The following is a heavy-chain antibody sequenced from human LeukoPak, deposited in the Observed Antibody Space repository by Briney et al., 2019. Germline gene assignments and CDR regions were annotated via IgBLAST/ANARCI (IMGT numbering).Heavy chain of an antibody. D-gene: IGHD2-21*01. CDR1: GFSFSGTA. CDR3: TPVVGDVVFTNAY. V-gene: IGHV3-73*01. J-gene: IGHJ4*02. CDR2: IRSKPHNYAT. Sequence: GGSLRLSCAASGFSFSGTAMHWVRQASGKGLEWVGRIRSKPHNYATAYAASVKGRFTLSRDDSENTAFLQMNSLRTEDTAVYYCTPVVGDVVFTNAYWGQGTLVTVSS.